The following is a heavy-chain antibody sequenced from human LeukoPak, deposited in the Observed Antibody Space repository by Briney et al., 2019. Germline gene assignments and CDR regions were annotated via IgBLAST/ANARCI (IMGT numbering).Heavy chain of an antibody. CDR3: ARLDAFGDGYNY. D-gene: IGHD5-24*01. J-gene: IGHJ4*02. CDR1: GGSISSSSYY. Sequence: SETLSLTCTVSGGSISSSSYYWSWIRQPPGKGLERIGEINHSGSTNYNPSLKSRVTISVDTSKNQFSLKLSSVTAADTAVYYCARLDAFGDGYNYWGQGTLVTVSS. CDR2: INHSGST. V-gene: IGHV4-39*07.